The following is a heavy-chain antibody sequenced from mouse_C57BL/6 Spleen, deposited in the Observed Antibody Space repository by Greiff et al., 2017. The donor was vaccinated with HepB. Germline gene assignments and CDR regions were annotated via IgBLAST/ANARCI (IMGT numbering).Heavy chain of an antibody. Sequence: VQLQQSGAELVKPGASVKISCKASGYAFSSYWMNWVKQRPGKGLEWIGQIYPGDGDTNYNGKFKGKATLTADKSSSTAYMQLSSLTSEDSAVYFCARAYHYGSSYFDYWGQGTTLTVSS. V-gene: IGHV1-80*01. CDR3: ARAYHYGSSYFDY. CDR1: GYAFSSYW. J-gene: IGHJ2*01. CDR2: IYPGDGDT. D-gene: IGHD1-1*01.